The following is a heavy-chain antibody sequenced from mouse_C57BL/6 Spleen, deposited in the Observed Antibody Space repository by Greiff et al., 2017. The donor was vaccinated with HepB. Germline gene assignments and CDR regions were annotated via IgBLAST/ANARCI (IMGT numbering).Heavy chain of an antibody. CDR3: ATTVVRGYYYAMDY. Sequence: QVQLKQPGAELVRPGSSVKLSCKASGYTFTSYWMDWVKQRPGQGLEWIGNIYPSDSETHYNQKFKDKATLTVDKSSSTAYMQLSSLTSEDSAVYYCATTVVRGYYYAMDYWGQGTSVTVSS. D-gene: IGHD1-1*01. V-gene: IGHV1-61*01. CDR1: GYTFTSYW. J-gene: IGHJ4*01. CDR2: IYPSDSET.